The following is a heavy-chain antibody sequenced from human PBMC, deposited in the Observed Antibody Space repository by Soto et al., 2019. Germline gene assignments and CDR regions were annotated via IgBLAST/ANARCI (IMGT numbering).Heavy chain of an antibody. CDR1: GFSFGSCA. CDR3: AKAITAAGIRGYFDY. J-gene: IGHJ4*02. V-gene: IGHV3-23*01. CDR2: ISGSGGST. Sequence: EVQLLESGGGLVQPGGSLRLSCAASGFSFGSCAMNWVRQAPGKGLEWVSSISGSGGSTYYADSVKGRFTISRDNSKNTLFLKLNSLRAEDTAVYYCAKAITAAGIRGYFDYWGQGTLVTVSS. D-gene: IGHD6-13*01.